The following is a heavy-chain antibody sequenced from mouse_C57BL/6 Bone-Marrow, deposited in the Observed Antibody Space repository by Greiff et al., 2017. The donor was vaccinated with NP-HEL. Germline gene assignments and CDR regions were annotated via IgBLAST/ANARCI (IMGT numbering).Heavy chain of an antibody. V-gene: IGHV1-50*01. Sequence: QVQLQQPGAELVKPGASVKLSCKASGYTFTTYWMQWVKQRPGQGLEWIGEIDPSDSYTNYNQKFQGQATLTVAPSSSTANMQLSSLTSEDSAVYYGARKAYYGRSYEFAYWGQGTLVTVSA. D-gene: IGHD1-1*01. CDR3: ARKAYYGRSYEFAY. CDR1: GYTFTTYW. J-gene: IGHJ3*01. CDR2: IDPSDSYT.